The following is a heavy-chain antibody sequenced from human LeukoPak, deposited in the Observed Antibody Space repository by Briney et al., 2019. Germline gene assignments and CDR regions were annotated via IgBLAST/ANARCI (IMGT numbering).Heavy chain of an antibody. CDR1: GDSISSSHY. D-gene: IGHD2-15*01. Sequence: SETLSLTCTVSGDSISSSHYWGWIRPPPGKGLEWIGSIYYSGNTYYSPSLKSRVTMSVDTSENQFSLKLSSVTAADTAIYYCARLHYCSGGSCLFDYWGRGTLVTVSS. CDR3: ARLHYCSGGSCLFDY. V-gene: IGHV4-39*01. CDR2: IYYSGNT. J-gene: IGHJ4*02.